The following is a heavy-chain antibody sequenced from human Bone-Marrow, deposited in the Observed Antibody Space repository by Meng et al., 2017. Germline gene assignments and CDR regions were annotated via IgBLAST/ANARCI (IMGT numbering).Heavy chain of an antibody. Sequence: LVCSGAEVKRPGSSLRVACKASGCTFSSYAISWVRQAPEQGLEWMGGIIPIFGTANYAQKFQVRVTITADESTSTAYMELSSLRSEDTAVYYCASRDCSGGSCYLHWYFDLWGRSTLVTVSS. CDR3: ASRDCSGGSCYLHWYFDL. D-gene: IGHD2-15*01. J-gene: IGHJ2*01. CDR1: GCTFSSYA. V-gene: IGHV1-69*01. CDR2: IIPIFGTA.